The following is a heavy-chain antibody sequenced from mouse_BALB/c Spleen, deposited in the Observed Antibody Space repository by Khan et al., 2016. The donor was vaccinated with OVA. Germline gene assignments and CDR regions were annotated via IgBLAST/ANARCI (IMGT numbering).Heavy chain of an antibody. CDR1: GYSFTTYT. D-gene: IGHD2-14*01. CDR3: AREGAYYRSDGWFSY. Sequence: VQLQESGAELARPWASVKMSCKASGYSFTTYTFHWVKQRPGQGPEWIGYINPSNGYTNYNQKLKNKSTLTADNSSSTAYLQLSRLTSDYSAVYYCAREGAYYRSDGWFSYWGQGTLVTVAA. CDR2: INPSNGYT. V-gene: IGHV1-4*01. J-gene: IGHJ3*01.